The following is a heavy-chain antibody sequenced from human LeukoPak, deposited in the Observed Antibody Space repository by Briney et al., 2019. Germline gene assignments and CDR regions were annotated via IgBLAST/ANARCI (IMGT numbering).Heavy chain of an antibody. CDR1: GGSFSGYY. V-gene: IGHV4-34*01. CDR2: INHSGST. Sequence: SETLSLTCAVYGGSFSGYYWSWIRQPPGKGLEWIGEINHSGSTNYNPSLKSRVTISVDTSKNQFSLKLSSVTAADTAVYYCASRYGDCIAARPTSPDNWFDPWGQGTLVTVSS. J-gene: IGHJ5*02. D-gene: IGHD6-6*01. CDR3: ASRYGDCIAARPTSPDNWFDP.